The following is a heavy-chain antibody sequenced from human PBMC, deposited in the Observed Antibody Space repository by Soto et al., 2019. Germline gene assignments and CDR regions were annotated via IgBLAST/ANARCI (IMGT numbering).Heavy chain of an antibody. J-gene: IGHJ6*03. CDR3: AKALRFTFTTGYYMDV. CDR2: ISGSGST. V-gene: IGHV3-23*01. CDR1: GFTVSSYA. Sequence: EVQLLESGGGLVQPGGSLRLSCEASGFTVSSYAMSWVRKAPGKGREWVSVISGSGSTYSADSVKGRFTISRDSSKNTVYLQMNSLRAEDTAVYYCAKALRFTFTTGYYMDVWGRGTTVTVSS. D-gene: IGHD3-16*01.